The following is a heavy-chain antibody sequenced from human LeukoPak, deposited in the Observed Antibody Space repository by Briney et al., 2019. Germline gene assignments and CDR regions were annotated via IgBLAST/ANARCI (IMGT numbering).Heavy chain of an antibody. CDR1: GFTFSSYA. D-gene: IGHD6-19*01. V-gene: IGHV3-23*01. J-gene: IGHJ4*02. Sequence: PGGSLRHSCAASGFTFSSYAMSWVRQAPGKGLEWVSAISGSGGSTYYADSVKGRFTISRDNSKNTLYLQMNSLRAEDTAVYYCAKARPTSGYSSGRATFDYWGQGTLVTVSS. CDR2: ISGSGGST. CDR3: AKARPTSGYSSGRATFDY.